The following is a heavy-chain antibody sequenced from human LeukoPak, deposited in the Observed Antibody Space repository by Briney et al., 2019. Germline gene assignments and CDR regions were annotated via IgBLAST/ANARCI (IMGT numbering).Heavy chain of an antibody. J-gene: IGHJ4*02. CDR3: ARVNYDSSGYYLYYFDY. Sequence: GGSLRLSCAASGFTVSSNYMSWVRQAPGKGLEWVSVIYIGGSTYYADSVKGRFTISRDNSKNTLYLQMNSLRAEDTAVYYCARVNYDSSGYYLYYFDYWGQGTLVTVSS. V-gene: IGHV3-53*01. CDR1: GFTVSSNY. D-gene: IGHD3-22*01. CDR2: IYIGGST.